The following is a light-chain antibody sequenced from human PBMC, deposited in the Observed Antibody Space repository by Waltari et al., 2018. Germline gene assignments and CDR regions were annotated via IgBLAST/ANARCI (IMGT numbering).Light chain of an antibody. J-gene: IGLJ3*02. CDR1: SSDVGYYNY. Sequence: QSALTQPPSASGSPGQSVTIACTGTSSDVGYYNYVSWYQQHPGKAPKLTIYECTKRPSGLPDRFTGSKSDNTASLTVSGVQVEDEADYYCTSLAAGSTWVFGGGTKLTVL. CDR3: TSLAAGSTWV. V-gene: IGLV2-8*01. CDR2: ECT.